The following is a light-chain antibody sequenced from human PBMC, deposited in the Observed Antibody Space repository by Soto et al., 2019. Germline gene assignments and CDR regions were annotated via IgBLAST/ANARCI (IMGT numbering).Light chain of an antibody. Sequence: DIQMTQSPSTLSASVGDRVTITCRASQSISSWLAWYQQKPGKAPKLLIYKASSLESGVPSRFSGSGSGKEFTVNISSLQPDDFATYYCQEYNSYWTFGQGTKVEIK. V-gene: IGKV1-5*03. J-gene: IGKJ1*01. CDR1: QSISSW. CDR2: KAS. CDR3: QEYNSYWT.